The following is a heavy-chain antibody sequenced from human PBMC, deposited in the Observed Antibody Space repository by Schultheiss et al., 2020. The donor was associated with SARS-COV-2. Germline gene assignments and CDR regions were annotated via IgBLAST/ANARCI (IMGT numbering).Heavy chain of an antibody. J-gene: IGHJ6*02. CDR1: GYTFTGYY. V-gene: IGHV1-2*04. D-gene: IGHD3-10*01. CDR3: ARDGSRSYLAIYGMDV. CDR2: INPNSGGT. Sequence: ASVKVSCKASGYTFTGYYMHWVRQAPGQGLEWMGWINPNSGGTNYAQKFQGWVTMTRDTSISTAYMELSRLRSDDTAVYYCARDGSRSYLAIYGMDVWGQGTTVTVSS.